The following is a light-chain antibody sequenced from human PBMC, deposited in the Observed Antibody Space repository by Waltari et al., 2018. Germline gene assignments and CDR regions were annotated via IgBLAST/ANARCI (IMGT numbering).Light chain of an antibody. Sequence: QTVLTQEPSLSVSPGGTVTLTCALSSGSVSITSYATWYQQTPGPTPRTLVYKGNGRSSGVPDRFSGSILGNKAALTITGAQADDESDYYCSMYMGSGICVFGGGTKLTVL. CDR2: KGN. CDR1: SGSVSITSY. CDR3: SMYMGSGICV. J-gene: IGLJ3*02. V-gene: IGLV8-61*01.